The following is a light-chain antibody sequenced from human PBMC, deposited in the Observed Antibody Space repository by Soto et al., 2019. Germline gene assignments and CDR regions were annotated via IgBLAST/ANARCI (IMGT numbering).Light chain of an antibody. J-gene: IGKJ2*01. CDR1: QIIGSS. CDR3: QQYYSYPYT. Sequence: DIQMTQSPSTRSASVGDRVTITCRASQIIGSSLAWYQHKPGKAPKLLIYDALTLQSGVPSRYSGSESGTEFTLTISSLQPGDSATYYCQQYYSYPYTFGQWTKLEI. V-gene: IGKV1-5*01. CDR2: DAL.